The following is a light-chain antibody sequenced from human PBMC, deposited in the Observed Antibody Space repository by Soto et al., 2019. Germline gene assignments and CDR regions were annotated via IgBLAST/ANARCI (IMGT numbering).Light chain of an antibody. CDR3: QQYNNYPRT. J-gene: IGKJ1*01. V-gene: IGKV1-5*01. CDR1: QSLSSW. Sequence: DIQMTQSPSTLSASVGDRVSITCRASQSLSSWLAWYQQKPGRAHKLLVYDASSLESGVPSRFSGSGSGTEFTLTISSLQPDDFATYYCQQYNNYPRTFGQGTKVEIK. CDR2: DAS.